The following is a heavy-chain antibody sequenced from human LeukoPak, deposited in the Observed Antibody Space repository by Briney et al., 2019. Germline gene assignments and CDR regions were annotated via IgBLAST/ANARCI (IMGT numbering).Heavy chain of an antibody. D-gene: IGHD1-26*01. CDR1: GGSISSSIYY. CDR3: ATIGPRGCSGSYY. CDR2: LYYSGST. Sequence: SETLSLTCTVSGGSISSSIYYWGWIRQPPGKGLEWIGSLYYSGSTYYNPSLKSRVTISVDTSKNQFSLKLNSVIAADTAVYYCATIGPRGCSGSYYWGQGTLVTVSS. J-gene: IGHJ4*02. V-gene: IGHV4-39*01.